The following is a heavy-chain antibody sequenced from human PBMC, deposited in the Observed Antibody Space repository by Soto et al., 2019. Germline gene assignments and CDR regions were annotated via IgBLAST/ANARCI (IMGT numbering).Heavy chain of an antibody. CDR2: ISYDGDNR. D-gene: IGHD3-22*01. CDR3: VSPHTDSSNAFDL. J-gene: IGHJ5*02. CDR1: GFSFSHYA. Sequence: GGSLRLSCAAAGFSFSHYAMHWVRQPPGKGLEWVALISYDGDNRYFSDSVRGRFTISRDNYKTTVHLEMNDLRLDDTATYYCVSPHTDSSNAFDLWGQGTLVTVSS. V-gene: IGHV3-30-3*01.